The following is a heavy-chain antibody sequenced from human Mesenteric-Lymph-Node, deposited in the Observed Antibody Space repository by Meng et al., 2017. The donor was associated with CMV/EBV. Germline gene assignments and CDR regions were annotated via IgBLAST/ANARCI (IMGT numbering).Heavy chain of an antibody. V-gene: IGHV4-59*01. CDR3: ATYCSSTSCHRGAFDI. J-gene: IGHJ3*02. D-gene: IGHD2-2*01. Sequence: SETLSLTCTVSGGSISSYYWSWIRQPPGKGLEWIGYIYYSGSTNYNPSLKNRVTISVDTSKNQFSLKLSSVTAADTAVYYCATYCSSTSCHRGAFDIWGQGTMVTVSS. CDR1: GGSISSYY. CDR2: IYYSGST.